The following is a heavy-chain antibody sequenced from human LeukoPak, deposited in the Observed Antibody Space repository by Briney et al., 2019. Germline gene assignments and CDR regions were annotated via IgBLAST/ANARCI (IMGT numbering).Heavy chain of an antibody. J-gene: IGHJ4*02. V-gene: IGHV4-34*01. CDR3: ARDLRGSSSRGYDY. CDR2: INHSGST. D-gene: IGHD6-13*01. CDR1: GGSFSGYY. Sequence: PSETPSLTCAVYGGSFSGYYWSWIRQPPGKGLEWIGVINHSGSTNYNPSLKSRVTISVDTSKNQFSLKLSSVTAADTAVYYCARDLRGSSSRGYDYWGQGTLVTVSS.